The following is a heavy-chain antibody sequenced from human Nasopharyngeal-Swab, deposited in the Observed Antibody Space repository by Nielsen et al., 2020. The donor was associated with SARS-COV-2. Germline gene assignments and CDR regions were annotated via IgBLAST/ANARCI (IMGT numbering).Heavy chain of an antibody. J-gene: IGHJ6*02. CDR1: GFTFSSYD. CDR2: IGTAGDT. V-gene: IGHV3-13*04. CDR3: EREGKTTRYGMDV. Sequence: GESLKISCAASGFTFSSYDMHWVRQATGKGLEWVSAIGTAGDTYYPGSVKGRFTISRENAKNSLYLQMNSLRAGDTAVYYCEREGKTTRYGMDVWGQGTTVTVSS. D-gene: IGHD1-7*01.